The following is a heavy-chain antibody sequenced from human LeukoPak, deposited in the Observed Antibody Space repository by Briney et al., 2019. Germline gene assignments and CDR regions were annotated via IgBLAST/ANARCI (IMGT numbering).Heavy chain of an antibody. CDR2: ISISGSKT. J-gene: IGHJ4*02. Sequence: GGSLRLSCAASEFDFSSHAMTWVRQAPGKGLEWVSAISISGSKTYYADSVKGRFTISKDNAKNTVYLQMNSLRAEDTAVYYCVSFYETYWGRGTLVTVS. CDR3: VSFYETY. D-gene: IGHD2/OR15-2a*01. V-gene: IGHV3-23*01. CDR1: EFDFSSHA.